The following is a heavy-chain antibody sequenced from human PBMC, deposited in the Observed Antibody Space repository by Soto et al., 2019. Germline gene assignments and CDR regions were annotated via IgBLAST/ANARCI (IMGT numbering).Heavy chain of an antibody. Sequence: SETLSLTCTVSGGSISSYYWSWIRQPPGKGLEWIGYIYYSGSTNYNPSLKSRVTISVTTSKNQFSLKLTSVTAADTAVYYCARVRSGWSYFDYWGQGTLVPVS. D-gene: IGHD6-19*01. CDR2: IYYSGST. CDR3: ARVRSGWSYFDY. J-gene: IGHJ4*02. CDR1: GGSISSYY. V-gene: IGHV4-59*01.